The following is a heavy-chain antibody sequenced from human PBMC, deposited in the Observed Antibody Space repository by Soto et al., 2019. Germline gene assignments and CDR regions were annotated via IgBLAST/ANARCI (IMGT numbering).Heavy chain of an antibody. CDR2: IYPGDSDT. CDR3: ARATSDSSGYPYLPHYYGMDV. J-gene: IGHJ6*02. Sequence: PGESLKISCKGSGYSFTSYWIGWVRQMPGKGLEWMGIIYPGDSDTRYSPSFQGQVTISADKSISTAYLQWSSLKASDTAMYYCARATSDSSGYPYLPHYYGMDVWGQGTTVTVSS. D-gene: IGHD3-22*01. V-gene: IGHV5-51*01. CDR1: GYSFTSYW.